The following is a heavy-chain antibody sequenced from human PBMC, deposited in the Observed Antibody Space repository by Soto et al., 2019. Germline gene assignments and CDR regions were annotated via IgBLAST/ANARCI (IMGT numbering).Heavy chain of an antibody. Sequence: SVKVSGKASGGTFSSYTISWVRQAPGQGLEWMGRIIPILGIANYAQKFQGRVTITADKSTSTAYMELSSLRSEDTAVYYCASIPIAAAGTAYYYYGMDVWGQGTTVTVSS. V-gene: IGHV1-69*02. CDR2: IIPILGIA. J-gene: IGHJ6*02. D-gene: IGHD6-13*01. CDR1: GGTFSSYT. CDR3: ASIPIAAAGTAYYYYGMDV.